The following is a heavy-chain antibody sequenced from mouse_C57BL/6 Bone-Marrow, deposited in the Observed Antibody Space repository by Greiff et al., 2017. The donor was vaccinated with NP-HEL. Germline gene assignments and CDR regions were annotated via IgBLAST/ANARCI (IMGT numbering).Heavy chain of an antibody. V-gene: IGHV1-74*01. Sequence: QVQLKQPGAELVKPGASVKVSCKASGYTFTSYWMHWVKQRPGQGLEWIGRIHPSDSDTNYNQKFKGKATLTVDKSSSTAYMQLSSLTSEDSAVYYCATEGIFYGSSPYAMDYWGQGTSVTVSS. CDR3: ATEGIFYGSSPYAMDY. CDR2: IHPSDSDT. CDR1: GYTFTSYW. D-gene: IGHD1-1*01. J-gene: IGHJ4*01.